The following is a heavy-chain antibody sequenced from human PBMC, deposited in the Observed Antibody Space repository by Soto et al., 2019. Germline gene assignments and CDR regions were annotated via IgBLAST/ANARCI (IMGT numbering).Heavy chain of an antibody. Sequence: QLVESGGDVVQAGTSLRLSCVASGFTFSSYGFHWVRQRPGKGLEWVAVISNDGQSEYYSESVKGRVSVSRERPGSTVYLYISGLRPEDTAVYFCAREGPGGGRHFYYGMDVWGRGTTVTVSS. CDR2: ISNDGQSE. CDR1: GFTFSSYG. V-gene: IGHV3-30*03. D-gene: IGHD1-26*01. CDR3: AREGPGGGRHFYYGMDV. J-gene: IGHJ6*02.